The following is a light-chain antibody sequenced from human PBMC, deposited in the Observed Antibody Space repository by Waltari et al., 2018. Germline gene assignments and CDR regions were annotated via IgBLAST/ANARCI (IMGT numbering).Light chain of an antibody. Sequence: EIVLTQSPGTLSLSPGERATLSCRASQSVSNNYLAWYQQKPGQAPRLLIYGASSRATGVPDRFSGSGSGTDFTLTMRRLEPEDFAVYYCQQYGPSPFTFGPGTIVDIK. CDR3: QQYGPSPFT. V-gene: IGKV3-20*01. CDR1: QSVSNNY. J-gene: IGKJ3*01. CDR2: GAS.